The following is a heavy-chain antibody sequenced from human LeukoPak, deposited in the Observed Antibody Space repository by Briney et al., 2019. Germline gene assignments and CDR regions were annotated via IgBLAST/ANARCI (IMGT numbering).Heavy chain of an antibody. Sequence: GGSLRLSCAGSGFTFSNYVMRWVRQAPGKGLQWVSSISDSSGHTYYTDSVKGRFTISRDNSKNTVYLQMNSLRAEDTAVYYCAKGVTHVYGYWGQGALVTVSS. D-gene: IGHD3-16*01. J-gene: IGHJ4*02. CDR1: GFTFSNYV. CDR2: ISDSSGHT. CDR3: AKGVTHVYGY. V-gene: IGHV3-23*01.